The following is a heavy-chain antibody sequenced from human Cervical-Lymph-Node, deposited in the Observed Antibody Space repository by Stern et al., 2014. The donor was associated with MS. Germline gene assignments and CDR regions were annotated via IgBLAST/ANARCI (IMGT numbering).Heavy chain of an antibody. D-gene: IGHD2-21*02. Sequence: QVQLVQSGAEVKKPGSSVKVSCKVSGGTFSDNAFSWVRQAPGQGLEWMGGIIPIFGAADYAQNFQGRVTLTADEWTRTWELEMVSLRSEDTAVYHCARGAYCGGDCYWGWFDSWGQGTLVTVSS. CDR2: IIPIFGAA. J-gene: IGHJ5*01. CDR1: GGTFSDNA. V-gene: IGHV1-69*12. CDR3: ARGAYCGGDCYWGWFDS.